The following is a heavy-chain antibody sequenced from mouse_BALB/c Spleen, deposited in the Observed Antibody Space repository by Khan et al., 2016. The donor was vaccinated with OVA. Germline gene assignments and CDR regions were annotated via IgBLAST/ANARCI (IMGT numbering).Heavy chain of an antibody. J-gene: IGHJ2*01. CDR2: ISSGGST. V-gene: IGHV5-6-5*01. CDR1: GFTFSSYA. D-gene: IGHD1-1*01. Sequence: EVELVESGGGLVKPGGSLKLSCAASGFTFSSYAMSWVRQTPEKRLEWVASISSGGSTYYPDRVKGRFTISRDNARNILYLQMRSLRSEDTAMYYCARGSSYFDYWGQGTTLTVSS. CDR3: ARGSSYFDY.